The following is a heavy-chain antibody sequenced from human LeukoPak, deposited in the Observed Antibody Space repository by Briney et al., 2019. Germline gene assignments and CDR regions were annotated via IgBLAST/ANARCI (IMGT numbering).Heavy chain of an antibody. J-gene: IGHJ5*02. D-gene: IGHD6-13*01. CDR2: ISGSGDGT. Sequence: PGGSPRLSCAAPGFTFTNYAMTWVRQAPGKGLEWVSAISGSGDGTYYADSVKDRFTISRDNSKNMLYLQMNSLRAEDTAIYYCAKFGSSSWTRYFDPWGQGTLVTVSS. CDR3: AKFGSSSWTRYFDP. CDR1: GFTFTNYA. V-gene: IGHV3-23*01.